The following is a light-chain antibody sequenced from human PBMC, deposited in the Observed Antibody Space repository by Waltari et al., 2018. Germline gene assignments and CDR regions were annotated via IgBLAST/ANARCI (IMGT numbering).Light chain of an antibody. CDR3: LKYDSAPWT. CDR1: QGISYF. CDR2: AAS. J-gene: IGKJ1*01. Sequence: DIQMTQSPSSLSASVGDRVTITCRASQGISYFVAWYQQKPGQIPKLLMYAASTLQSGAPSRFSGSGSGTEFTLTISSLQPEDVATYYCLKYDSAPWTFGQATKVKMK. V-gene: IGKV1-27*01.